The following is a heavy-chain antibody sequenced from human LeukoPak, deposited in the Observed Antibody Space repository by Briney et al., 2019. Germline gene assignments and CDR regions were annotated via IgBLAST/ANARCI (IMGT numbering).Heavy chain of an antibody. J-gene: IGHJ4*02. CDR3: ARGYCSGGSCYSVRPHFDY. Sequence: PSQTLSLTCTVSGGSISSGGYYWSWLRQHPGKGLEWIGYIYYSGSTYYNPSLKSRVTISVDTSKNQFSLKLSSVTAADTAVYYCARGYCSGGSCYSVRPHFDYWGQGTLVTVSS. D-gene: IGHD2-15*01. V-gene: IGHV4-31*03. CDR2: IYYSGST. CDR1: GGSISSGGYY.